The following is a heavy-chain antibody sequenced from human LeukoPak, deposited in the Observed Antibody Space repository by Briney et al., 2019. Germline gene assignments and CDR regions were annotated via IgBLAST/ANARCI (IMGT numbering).Heavy chain of an antibody. D-gene: IGHD3-9*01. CDR3: AKWGDYDILTGYYDSDY. CDR2: IGGRGGGT. V-gene: IGHV3-23*01. CDR1: GFTFRNYA. J-gene: IGHJ4*02. Sequence: GGSLRLSCAASGFTFRNYAMSWVRQAPGKGLEWVSAIGGRGGGTYYADSVKGRFTVSRDDSKNTLYLQMNTLRAEDTDVYYCAKWGDYDILTGYYDSDYWGQGTLVTVSS.